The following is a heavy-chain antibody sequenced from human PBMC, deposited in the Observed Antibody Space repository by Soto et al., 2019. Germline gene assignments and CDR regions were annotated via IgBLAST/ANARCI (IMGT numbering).Heavy chain of an antibody. CDR3: AGVEYSSSSWVYYFDY. D-gene: IGHD6-6*01. CDR1: GGTFSSYA. Sequence: SVKVSCKASGGTFSSYAISWVRQAPGQGLEWMGGIIPIFGTANYAQKFQGRVTITADESTSTAYMELSSLRSEDTAVYYCAGVEYSSSSWVYYFDYWGQGTLVTVSS. CDR2: IIPIFGTA. J-gene: IGHJ4*02. V-gene: IGHV1-69*13.